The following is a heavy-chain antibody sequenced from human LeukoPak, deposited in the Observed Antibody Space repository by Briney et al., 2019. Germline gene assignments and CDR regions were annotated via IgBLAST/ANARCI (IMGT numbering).Heavy chain of an antibody. CDR2: ISGSGGST. Sequence: GGSLRLSCAASGFTFSSYAMSWVRQAPGKGLEWVSAISGSGGSTYYADSVKGRFTISRDNPKNTLYLQMNSLRAEDTAVYYCAKALDLDYYDSSGYSYFDYWGQGTLVTVSS. CDR1: GFTFSSYA. CDR3: AKALDLDYYDSSGYSYFDY. J-gene: IGHJ4*02. V-gene: IGHV3-23*01. D-gene: IGHD3-22*01.